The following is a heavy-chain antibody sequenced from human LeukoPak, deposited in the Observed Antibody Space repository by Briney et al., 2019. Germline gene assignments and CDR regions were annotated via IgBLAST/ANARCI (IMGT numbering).Heavy chain of an antibody. V-gene: IGHV4-31*03. J-gene: IGHJ3*02. CDR1: GGSISSGGYY. CDR2: IYYSGST. Sequence: PSETLSLTCTVSGGSISSGGYYWSWIRQHPGKGLEWIGYIYYSGSTYYNPSLKSRVTISVDTSKNQFSLKLSSVTAADTAVYYCARDGRIVTDAFDIWGQGTMVTVSS. CDR3: ARDGRIVTDAFDI. D-gene: IGHD2-21*01.